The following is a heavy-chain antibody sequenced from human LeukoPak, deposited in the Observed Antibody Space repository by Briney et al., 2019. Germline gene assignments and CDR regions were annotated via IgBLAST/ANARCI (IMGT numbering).Heavy chain of an antibody. CDR1: GVTFSSDR. D-gene: IGHD3-10*01. Sequence: PGGTLRLSCAASGVTFSSDRMQWVRQTPGKGVGRVSGNNSDGEGTSYADSVKGRFTISRDNAKTTLYLQMNSLRAEDTAVYYCARVLVWFGEFDPWGQGTLVTVSS. CDR2: NNSDGEGT. J-gene: IGHJ5*02. CDR3: ARVLVWFGEFDP. V-gene: IGHV3-74*01.